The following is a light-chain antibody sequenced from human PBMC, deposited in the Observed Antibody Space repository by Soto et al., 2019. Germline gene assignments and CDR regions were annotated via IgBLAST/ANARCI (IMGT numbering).Light chain of an antibody. J-gene: IGLJ3*02. V-gene: IGLV2-14*01. CDR2: EVS. CDR1: SSDVGGYNF. Sequence: QSALTQPASVSGSPGQSITISCTGTSSDVGGYNFVSWYQQHPGKAPRLIIYEVSSRPSGVSYRSSGYKSGNTASLTISGLQAEDEADYYCSSYTLRNTLVLFGGGTKLTVL. CDR3: SSYTLRNTLVL.